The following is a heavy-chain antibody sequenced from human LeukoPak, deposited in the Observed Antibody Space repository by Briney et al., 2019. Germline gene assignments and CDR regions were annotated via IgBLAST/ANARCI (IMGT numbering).Heavy chain of an antibody. CDR2: IYYGGST. Sequence: SETLSLTCSVSGGSISSYHWSWIRQPPGKGLEWIGYIYYGGSTNYNPSLKSRVTISIDTSKNQFSLKLTSVTAADTAVYYCARDRVIIGTTTSYYGMAVWGQGTTVTVSS. D-gene: IGHD1-7*01. CDR1: GGSISSYH. J-gene: IGHJ6*02. V-gene: IGHV4-59*01. CDR3: ARDRVIIGTTTSYYGMAV.